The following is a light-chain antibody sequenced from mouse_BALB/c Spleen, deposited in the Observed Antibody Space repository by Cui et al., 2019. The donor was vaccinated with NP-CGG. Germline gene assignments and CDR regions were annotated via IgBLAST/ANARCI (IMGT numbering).Light chain of an antibody. V-gene: IGLV1*01. J-gene: IGLJ1*01. Sequence: QAVVTQESALTTSPGETVTLTCRSSTGAVIIINYPNWVQEKPDHLFTGLIGGTNNRAPGVPARFSGSLIGDKAALTITGAQTEDEAIYFCALWYSNHWVFGGGTKLTVL. CDR1: TGAVIIINY. CDR3: ALWYSNHWV. CDR2: GTN.